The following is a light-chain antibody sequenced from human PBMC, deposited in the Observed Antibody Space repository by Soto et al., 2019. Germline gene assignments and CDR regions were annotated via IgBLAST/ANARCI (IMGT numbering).Light chain of an antibody. J-gene: IGLJ1*01. V-gene: IGLV2-14*01. CDR2: EVS. Sequence: QSALTQPASVSGSPGQSITISCTGTSSDVGAYNYVSWYQQHPGKAPKLMIYEVSNRPSGVSNRFSGSKSGNTASLTISGLQAEDEADYYCTSYTTISTDVFGTGTKVTVL. CDR1: SSDVGAYNY. CDR3: TSYTTISTDV.